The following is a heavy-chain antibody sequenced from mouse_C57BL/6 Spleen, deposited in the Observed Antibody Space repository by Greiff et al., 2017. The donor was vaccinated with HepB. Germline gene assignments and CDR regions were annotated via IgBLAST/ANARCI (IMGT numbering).Heavy chain of an antibody. J-gene: IGHJ4*01. CDR3: ARRRGWVYAMDY. D-gene: IGHD3-3*01. CDR1: GFSLTSYG. CDR2: IWSGGST. V-gene: IGHV2-2*01. Sequence: VKLQQSGPGLVQPSQSLSITCTVSGFSLTSYGVHWVRQSPGKGLEWLGVIWSGGSTDYNAAFISRLSISKDNSKSQVFFKMNSLQADDTAIYYCARRRGWVYAMDYWGQGTSVTVSS.